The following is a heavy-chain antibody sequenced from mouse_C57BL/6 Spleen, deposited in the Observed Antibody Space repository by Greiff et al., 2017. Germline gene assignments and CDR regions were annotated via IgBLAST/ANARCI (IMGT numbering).Heavy chain of an antibody. D-gene: IGHD2-4*01. CDR3: ARGSDYCFDY. V-gene: IGHV1-52*01. CDR2: IDPSDSET. CDR1: GYTFTSYW. Sequence: QVQLQQPGAELVRPGSSVKLSCKASGYTFTSYWMHWVKQRPIQGLEWIGNIDPSDSETNYNQKFKDKATLTVDKSSITAYMQLSSLTSEDSAVYYCARGSDYCFDYWGQGTTLTVSS. J-gene: IGHJ2*01.